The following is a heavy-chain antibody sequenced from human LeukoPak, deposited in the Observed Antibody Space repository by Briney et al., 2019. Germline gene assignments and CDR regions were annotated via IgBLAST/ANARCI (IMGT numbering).Heavy chain of an antibody. CDR2: ITYDGSNK. CDR1: GFTFSSYG. V-gene: IGHV3-30*02. CDR3: AKDGRGWPFDY. D-gene: IGHD6-19*01. J-gene: IGHJ4*02. Sequence: GGSLRLSCAASGFTFSSYGMHWVRQAPGKGLEWVAFITYDGSNKYYADSVKGRFTISRDNPKNTLYLQMNSLRAEDTAVYYCAKDGRGWPFDYWGQGTLVTVSS.